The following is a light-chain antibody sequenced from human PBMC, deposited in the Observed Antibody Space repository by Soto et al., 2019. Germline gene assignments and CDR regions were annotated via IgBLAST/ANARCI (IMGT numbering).Light chain of an antibody. CDR3: CLYIGATTYV. J-gene: IGLJ1*01. CDR1: SSDVGGYRF. Sequence: QSALTQPASVSGSPGQSITISCTGTSSDVGGYRFVSWYQHHPGEAPKLIIYEVSNRPSGVSSRFSGSKSGNTASLTISGLQAEDESLYYCCLYIGATTYVFGTGTKVTVL. V-gene: IGLV2-14*01. CDR2: EVS.